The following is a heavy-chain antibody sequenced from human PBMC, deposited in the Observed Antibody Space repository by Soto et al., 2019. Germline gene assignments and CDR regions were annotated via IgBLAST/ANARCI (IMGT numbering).Heavy chain of an antibody. Sequence: EGQLVESGGGLVEPGGSLRLSCAASGFIFSSSDMTWVRQAPGKGLEYVSSINYNGVYSFYAEAAKGRFAIYRDNAKNSLFLQMNSLTAEDTAVYFCAIKSNSDMSGYDYFDYWGQGTLVIVSS. J-gene: IGHJ4*02. V-gene: IGHV3-21*06. D-gene: IGHD3-22*01. CDR2: INYNGVYS. CDR1: GFIFSSSD. CDR3: AIKSNSDMSGYDYFDY.